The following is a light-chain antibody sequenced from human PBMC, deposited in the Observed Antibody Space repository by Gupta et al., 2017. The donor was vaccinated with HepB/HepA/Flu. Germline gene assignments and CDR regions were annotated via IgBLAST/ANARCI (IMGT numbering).Light chain of an antibody. Sequence: QSALTQPPSAPGSPGQSVTISCTGTSSDVGGYNYVSWYQQHPGNSPKLMIYEVSKRPSGVPDRFSGSKSGNTASLTVSGLQAEDEADYYCSSYAGSNNLVFGGGTKLTVL. CDR1: SSDVGGYNY. CDR3: SSYAGSNNLV. CDR2: EVS. V-gene: IGLV2-8*01. J-gene: IGLJ2*01.